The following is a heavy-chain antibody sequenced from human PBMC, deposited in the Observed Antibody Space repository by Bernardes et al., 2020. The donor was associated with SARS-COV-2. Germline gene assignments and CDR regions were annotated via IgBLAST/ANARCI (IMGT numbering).Heavy chain of an antibody. CDR2: VNRSGGGT. Sequence: ASMKVSCKTSGYTLSRYSTHWVRQAPGQGLEWMGIVNRSGGGTSYARKFQGRVTMTRDTSTTTEYMELSSLSSEDTAMYYCARDLGLGSYYTDYWGQGTLVTVSS. CDR3: ARDLGLGSYYTDY. V-gene: IGHV1-46*03. D-gene: IGHD3-10*01. J-gene: IGHJ4*02. CDR1: GYTLSRYS.